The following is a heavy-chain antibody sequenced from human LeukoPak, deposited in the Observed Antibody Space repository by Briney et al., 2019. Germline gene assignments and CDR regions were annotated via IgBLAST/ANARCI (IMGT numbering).Heavy chain of an antibody. CDR1: GASASSSH. Sequence: SETLSLTCVVSGASASSSHWNWIRQLPGKGLEWIGCLSYTGKTDYNPSLTSRVTISLDTSKNQVSLKLRSVTAADTAVYYCSEGYFEPFDHWGRGTLVTVSS. D-gene: IGHD2/OR15-2a*01. V-gene: IGHV4-59*02. CDR3: SEGYFEPFDH. CDR2: LSYTGKT. J-gene: IGHJ4*02.